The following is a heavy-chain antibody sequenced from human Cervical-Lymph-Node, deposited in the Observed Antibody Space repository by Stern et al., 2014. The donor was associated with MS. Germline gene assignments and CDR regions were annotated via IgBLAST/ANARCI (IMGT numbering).Heavy chain of an antibody. D-gene: IGHD1-14*01. CDR1: GVTFHYYA. J-gene: IGHJ2*01. CDR3: AKGTGNYWYFDF. V-gene: IGHV3-23*04. CDR2: IFGTGGGT. Sequence: EVQLVQSGGGLVQTGGSLRLSCAASGVTFHYYAMTWVRQAPGQGLELVSSIFGTGGGTYYADSVKGRFTISRDSSRSTLSLQLTRVTAEDTAVYYCAKGTGNYWYFDFWGRGTLVTVSS.